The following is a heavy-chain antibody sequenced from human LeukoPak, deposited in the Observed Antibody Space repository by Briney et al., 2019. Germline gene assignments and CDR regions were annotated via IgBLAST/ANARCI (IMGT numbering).Heavy chain of an antibody. Sequence: GGSLRLSCAASGFTFSDYYMSWIRQAPGKGLEWVSYISSSGSTIYYADSAKGRFTISRDNAKNSLYLQMNSLRAEDTAVYYCARVGRSFYYDSSGYLDYWGQGTLVTVSS. CDR1: GFTFSDYY. J-gene: IGHJ4*02. D-gene: IGHD3-22*01. V-gene: IGHV3-11*01. CDR3: ARVGRSFYYDSSGYLDY. CDR2: ISSSGSTI.